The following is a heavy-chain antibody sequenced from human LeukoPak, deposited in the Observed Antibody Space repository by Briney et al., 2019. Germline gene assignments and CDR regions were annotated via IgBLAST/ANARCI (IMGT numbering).Heavy chain of an antibody. CDR1: GFTFSSYS. J-gene: IGHJ6*02. D-gene: IGHD3-10*01. CDR2: ISSSRSTI. V-gene: IGHV3-48*04. CDR3: ARDGAPYYGSGSYYADYYGMDV. Sequence: GGSLRLSCAAFGFTFSSYSMNWVRQAPGKGLEWVSYISSSRSTIYYADSVKGRFTISRDNAKNSLYLQMNSLRAEDTAVYYCARDGAPYYGSGSYYADYYGMDVWGQGTTVTVSS.